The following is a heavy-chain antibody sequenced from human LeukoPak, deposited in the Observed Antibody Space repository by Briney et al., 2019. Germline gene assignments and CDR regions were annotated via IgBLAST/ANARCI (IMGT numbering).Heavy chain of an antibody. Sequence: GASVKVSCKASGYTFTGYYMHWVRQAPGQGLEWMGWINPNSGGTNYAQKFQGRVTITADESTSTAYMELSSLRSEDTAVYYCASVIAHYDILTGYYTRMRGYFDYWGQGTLVTVSS. V-gene: IGHV1-2*02. CDR2: INPNSGGT. J-gene: IGHJ4*02. D-gene: IGHD3-9*01. CDR3: ASVIAHYDILTGYYTRMRGYFDY. CDR1: GYTFTGYY.